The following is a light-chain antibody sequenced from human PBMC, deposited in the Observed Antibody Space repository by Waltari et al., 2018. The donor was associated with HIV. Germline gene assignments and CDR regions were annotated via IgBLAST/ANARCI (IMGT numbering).Light chain of an antibody. CDR2: MNN. J-gene: IGLJ3*02. Sequence: QSVLTQPPSASGTPGQRVPLSCSGSGSTIGSNSVSWYQHLPGTTPKLLIYMNNQRPSGVPDRFSGSKSGTSASLAISGLRSGDEADYYCAAWDDSLSGPVFGGGTKVTVL. CDR1: GSTIGSNS. CDR3: AAWDDSLSGPV. V-gene: IGLV1-47*01.